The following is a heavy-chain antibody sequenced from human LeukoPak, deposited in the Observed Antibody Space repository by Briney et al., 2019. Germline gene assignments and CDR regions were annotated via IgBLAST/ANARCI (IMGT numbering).Heavy chain of an antibody. D-gene: IGHD2-15*01. J-gene: IGHJ3*02. CDR2: INGYNGNT. CDR3: ARGRMYDAFDI. Sequence: ASVKVSCKTSGYTFSSYGISWVRQAPGQGLEWMGWINGYNGNTDYAQNPQGRVTVTTDTSTSTVYMELRSLRSDDTAVYYCARGRMYDAFDIWGQGTMVTVSS. CDR1: GYTFSSYG. V-gene: IGHV1-18*01.